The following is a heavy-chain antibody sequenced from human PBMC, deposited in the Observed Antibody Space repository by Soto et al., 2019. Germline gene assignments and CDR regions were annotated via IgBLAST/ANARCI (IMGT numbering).Heavy chain of an antibody. CDR1: GGSISSYY. CDR2: IYYSGST. D-gene: IGHD3-22*01. J-gene: IGHJ4*02. V-gene: IGHV4-59*01. CDR3: ARSPGYYYDSSGSMIFDY. Sequence: QVQLQESGPGLVKPSETLSLTCTVSGGSISSYYWSWIRQPPGKGLEWIGYIYYSGSTNYNPSLKSRVTISVDTSKNQFSLKLSSVTAADTAVYYCARSPGYYYDSSGSMIFDYWGQGTLVTVSS.